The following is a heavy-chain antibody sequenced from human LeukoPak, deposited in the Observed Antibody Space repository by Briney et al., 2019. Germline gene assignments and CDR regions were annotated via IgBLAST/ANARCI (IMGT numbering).Heavy chain of an antibody. CDR2: TSYSGTT. CDR1: SGSVSSGSYY. D-gene: IGHD6-13*01. CDR3: ARDRGNYFDY. V-gene: IGHV4-61*01. J-gene: IGHJ4*02. Sequence: SETLSLTCTVSSGSVSSGSYYWSWIRQPPGKGLEWIGYTSYSGTTNYNPSLKSRVTISVAPSKNQFSLKLRSVTAPDTAVYYCARDRGNYFDYWGQGTLVTVSS.